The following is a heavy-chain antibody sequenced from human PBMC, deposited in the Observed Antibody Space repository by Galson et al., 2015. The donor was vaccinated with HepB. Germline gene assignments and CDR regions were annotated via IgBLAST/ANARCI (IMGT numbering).Heavy chain of an antibody. CDR3: ARAPSGSWYGVWFDP. J-gene: IGHJ5*02. CDR1: GDSVSSSSAA. Sequence: CAISGDSVSSSSAAWNWIRQSPSRGLEWLGRTYYRSKWYNDYAVSVKSRITINPDTSKNQFSLQLNSVTPEDTAVYYCARAPSGSWYGVWFDPWGQGTLVTVSS. CDR2: TYYRSKWYN. V-gene: IGHV6-1*01. D-gene: IGHD6-13*01.